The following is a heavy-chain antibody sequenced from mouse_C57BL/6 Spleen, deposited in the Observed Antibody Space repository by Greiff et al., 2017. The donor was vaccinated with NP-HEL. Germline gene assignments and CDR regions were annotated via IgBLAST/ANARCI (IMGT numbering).Heavy chain of an antibody. CDR1: GFTFSDFY. Sequence: DVMLVESGGGLVQSGRSLRLSCATSGFTFSDFYMEWVRQAPGKGLEWIAASRNKANDYTTEYSASVKGRFIVSRDTSQSILYLQMNALRAEDTAIYYCARDAGGYYDYAMDYWGQGTSVTVSS. CDR3: ARDAGGYYDYAMDY. J-gene: IGHJ4*01. CDR2: SRNKANDYTT. D-gene: IGHD2-3*01. V-gene: IGHV7-1*01.